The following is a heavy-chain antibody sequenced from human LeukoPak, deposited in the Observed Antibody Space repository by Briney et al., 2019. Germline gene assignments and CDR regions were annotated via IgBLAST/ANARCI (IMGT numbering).Heavy chain of an antibody. CDR1: GGSISNCY. J-gene: IGHJ4*02. CDR2: IYSSGST. V-gene: IGHV4-59*01. CDR3: ARKASTIAAVLDF. D-gene: IGHD6-13*01. Sequence: SETLSLTCTVSGGSISNCYWSWIRQPPGKGLEWIGYIYSSGSTNYNPSLKSRVTISVDTSKNQFSLKLNSVTAADTAVYYCARKASTIAAVLDFWGQGTLVTVSS.